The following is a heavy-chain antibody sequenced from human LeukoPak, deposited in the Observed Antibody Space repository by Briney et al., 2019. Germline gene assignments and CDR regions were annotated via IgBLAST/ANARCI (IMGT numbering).Heavy chain of an antibody. Sequence: KTSQTLSLTCTVSGGSISSGGYYWSWIRQYPGKGLEWIGYTYYSGSTYCNPSLKSRLNISVDASKDQFSLKLTSLTVADTAVYYCARGSILTGFYPPDYWGQGTLVIVSS. D-gene: IGHD3-9*01. J-gene: IGHJ4*02. CDR2: TYYSGST. CDR3: ARGSILTGFYPPDY. V-gene: IGHV4-31*03. CDR1: GGSISSGGYY.